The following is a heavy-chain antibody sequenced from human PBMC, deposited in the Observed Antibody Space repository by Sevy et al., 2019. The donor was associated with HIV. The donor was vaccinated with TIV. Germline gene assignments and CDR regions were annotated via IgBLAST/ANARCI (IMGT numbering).Heavy chain of an antibody. CDR2: ISSDGSNE. Sequence: GGSLRLSCAASGFTFRTYGMHWVRQAPGKGPEWVALISSDGSNEYYADSVRDRFTISRDNSKNTLFLQMNSLSPEDTAVYYCAIYCLTSTSYSSYEIRGQGTMVTVSS. J-gene: IGHJ3*02. D-gene: IGHD1-26*01. CDR1: GFTFRTYG. V-gene: IGHV3-30*03. CDR3: AIYCLTSTSYSSYEI.